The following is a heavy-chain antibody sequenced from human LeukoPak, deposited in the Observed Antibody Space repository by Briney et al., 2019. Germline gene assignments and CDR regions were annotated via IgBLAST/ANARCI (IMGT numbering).Heavy chain of an antibody. CDR1: VFTFSSYW. CDR2: INTDGSST. V-gene: IGHV3-74*01. D-gene: IGHD2-15*01. J-gene: IGHJ4*02. Sequence: GGSLRLSCAASVFTFSSYWMHWVSQAPGEGLVWVSRINTDGSSTIYADSVKGRFTMSRDNAKNTLYLQMNSLRAEDTAVYYCARDSAAHFDHWGQGTLVTVSS. CDR3: ARDSAAHFDH.